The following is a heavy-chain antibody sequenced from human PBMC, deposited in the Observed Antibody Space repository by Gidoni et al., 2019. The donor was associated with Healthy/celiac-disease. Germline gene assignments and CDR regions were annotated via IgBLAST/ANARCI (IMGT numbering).Heavy chain of an antibody. Sequence: EVQLVESGGGLVQPGGSLRLSCAASGFTFSSYWMSWVRQAPGKGLEWVANIKQDGSEKYYVDSVKGRFTISRDNAKNSLYLQMNSLRAEDTAVYYCAREGEYYDFWSGYLIGWFDPWGQGTLVTVSS. CDR3: AREGEYYDFWSGYLIGWFDP. J-gene: IGHJ5*02. D-gene: IGHD3-3*01. CDR2: IKQDGSEK. CDR1: GFTFSSYW. V-gene: IGHV3-7*01.